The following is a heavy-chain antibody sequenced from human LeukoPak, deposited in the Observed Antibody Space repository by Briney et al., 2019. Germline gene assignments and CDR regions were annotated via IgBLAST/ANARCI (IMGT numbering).Heavy chain of an antibody. J-gene: IGHJ5*02. V-gene: IGHV4-38-2*01. CDR2: MYHSGST. Sequence: PSETLSLTCAVSGYSITSGYYWGWIRQPPGKGLEWIWSMYHSGSTYYSPSLKSRVTISVDTSKNQLSLKLSSVTAADTAVYYCARMASSTWFGGGFENWFDPWGQGTLVTVSS. CDR3: ARMASSTWFGGGFENWFDP. D-gene: IGHD3-10*01. CDR1: GYSITSGYY.